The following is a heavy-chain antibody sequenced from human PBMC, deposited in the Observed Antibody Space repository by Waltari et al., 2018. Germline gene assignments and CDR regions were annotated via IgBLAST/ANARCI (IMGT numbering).Heavy chain of an antibody. CDR2: INHSGST. D-gene: IGHD6-19*01. V-gene: IGHV4-34*01. CDR3: ARGTRIAVARETWFDP. J-gene: IGHJ5*02. CDR1: GGSFSGYY. Sequence: QVQLQQWGAGLLKPSETLSLTCAVYGGSFSGYYWSWFRQPPGKGLEWIGEINHSGSTNYNPSLKSRVTISVDTSKNQFSLKLSSVTAADTAVYYCARGTRIAVARETWFDPWGQGTLVTVSS.